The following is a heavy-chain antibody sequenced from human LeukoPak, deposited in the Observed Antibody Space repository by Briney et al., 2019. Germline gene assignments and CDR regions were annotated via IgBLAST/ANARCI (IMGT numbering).Heavy chain of an antibody. J-gene: IGHJ4*02. CDR2: INSDGSST. Sequence: PGGSLRLSCAASGFTFSSYWMHWVRQAPGKGLVRVSRINSDGSSTSYADSVKGRFTISRDNSKNTLYLQMNSLRAEDTATYYCARCQDYTSGSNDYWGQGTLVTLSS. CDR3: ARCQDYTSGSNDY. D-gene: IGHD6-19*01. CDR1: GFTFSSYW. V-gene: IGHV3-74*01.